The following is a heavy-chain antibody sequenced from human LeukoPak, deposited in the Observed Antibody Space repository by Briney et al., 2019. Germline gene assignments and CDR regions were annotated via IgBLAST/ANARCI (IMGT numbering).Heavy chain of an antibody. CDR3: ATDIIGSSWYYFDY. CDR1: GYTLTELS. J-gene: IGHJ4*02. CDR2: FDPEDGET. V-gene: IGHV1-24*01. D-gene: IGHD6-13*01. Sequence: ASVKVSCKVSGYTLTELSMHWVRQAPGKGLEWTGGFDPEDGETIYAQKFQGRVTMTEDTSTNTAYMELSSLRSEDAAVYYCATDIIGSSWYYFDYWGQGTLATVSS.